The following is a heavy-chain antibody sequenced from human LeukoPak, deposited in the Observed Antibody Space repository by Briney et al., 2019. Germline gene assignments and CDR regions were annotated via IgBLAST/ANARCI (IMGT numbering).Heavy chain of an antibody. V-gene: IGHV3-30*02. D-gene: IGHD3-10*01. CDR2: IRYDGSNK. CDR1: GFTFSSYG. Sequence: PGGSLRLSCAASGFTFSSYGMHWVRQAPGKGLEWVAFIRYDGSNKYYADSVKGRFTISRDNSKNTLYLQMNSLRAEDTAVYYCAKDYYGSGSYYRGSLGYWGQGTLVTVSS. J-gene: IGHJ4*02. CDR3: AKDYYGSGSYYRGSLGY.